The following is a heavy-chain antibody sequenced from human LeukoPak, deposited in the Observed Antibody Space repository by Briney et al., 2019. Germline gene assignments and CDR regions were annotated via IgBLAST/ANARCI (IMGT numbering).Heavy chain of an antibody. J-gene: IGHJ4*02. V-gene: IGHV4-34*01. CDR2: INHSGST. Sequence: PSETLSLTCAVYGGSFSGYYWSWIRQPPGKGLEWIGEINHSGSTNYNPSLKSRVTISVDTSKNQFFLKLSSVTAADTAVYYCARSTNYAPFDYWGQGTLVTVYS. CDR3: ARSTNYAPFDY. D-gene: IGHD2-2*01. CDR1: GGSFSGYY.